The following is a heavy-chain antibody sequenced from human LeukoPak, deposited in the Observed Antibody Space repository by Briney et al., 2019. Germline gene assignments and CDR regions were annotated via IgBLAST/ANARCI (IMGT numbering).Heavy chain of an antibody. CDR1: GSLFTSYW. CDR2: IYPGDSDT. CDR3: ARQRTPFDAFDI. D-gene: IGHD1-1*01. Sequence: GGALQISCKGSGSLFTSYWIGGVRQLPGKGLEGMGIIYPGDSDTRYSPSFQGQVTISAHKSISTAYLQWSSLKASDTAMYYCARQRTPFDAFDIWGQGTMVTVSS. J-gene: IGHJ3*02. V-gene: IGHV5-51*01.